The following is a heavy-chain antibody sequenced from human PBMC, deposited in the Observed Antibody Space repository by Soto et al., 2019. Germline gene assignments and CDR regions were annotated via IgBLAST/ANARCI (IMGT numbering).Heavy chain of an antibody. Sequence: TLACTADGAKDSGYPMNCVRGKPGEGLEWVAGISYDGSNKYYADSVRGRCTITRDSSKNTVSLQMNSLRLENTAVYYCARAPPPGIAAPPTCGSGTGVSGQGSTVA. D-gene: IGHD6-13*01. CDR2: ISYDGSNK. J-gene: IGHJ6*02. CDR1: GAKDSGYP. CDR3: ARAPPPGIAAPPTCGSGTGV. V-gene: IGHV3-30*04.